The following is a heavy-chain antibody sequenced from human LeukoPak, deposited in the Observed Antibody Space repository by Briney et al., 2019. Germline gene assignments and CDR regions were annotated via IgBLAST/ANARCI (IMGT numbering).Heavy chain of an antibody. J-gene: IGHJ6*02. D-gene: IGHD3-10*01. CDR2: ISNSGS. Sequence: GGSLRLSCAASGISFSTSGLTWVRQAPGKGLEWVSYISNSGSVKGRFTISRDNSKKSLYLEMNSLTVEDTAVYYCAREYPSGSPYYYGMDLWGQGTTVTVSS. V-gene: IGHV3-21*05. CDR1: GISFSTSG. CDR3: AREYPSGSPYYYGMDL.